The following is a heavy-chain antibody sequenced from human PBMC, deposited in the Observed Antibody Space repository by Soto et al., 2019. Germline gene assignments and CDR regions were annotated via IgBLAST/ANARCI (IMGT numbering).Heavy chain of an antibody. CDR3: ARGFDTVGATTSYYYGMDV. D-gene: IGHD1-26*01. CDR1: GYTFTSYY. Sequence: ASVKVSCKASGYTFTSYYMHWVRQAPGQGLEWMGIINPSGGSTNYAQKFQGRVTITADESTSTAYMELSSLRSEDTAVYYCARGFDTVGATTSYYYGMDVWGQGTTVTVSS. CDR2: INPSGGST. V-gene: IGHV1-46*01. J-gene: IGHJ6*02.